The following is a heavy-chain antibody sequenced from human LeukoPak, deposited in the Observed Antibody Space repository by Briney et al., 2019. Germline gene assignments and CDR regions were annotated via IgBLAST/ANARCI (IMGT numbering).Heavy chain of an antibody. CDR1: GFTFSSYA. V-gene: IGHV3-23*01. CDR3: AKGAYCSGGRCYLGDLDY. Sequence: AGGSLRLSCAASGFTFSSYAMNWVRQAPGKGLEWVSVISGSGGSTYYADSVKGRFTISRDNSKNTVHLQMNSLRAEDTAVYYCAKGAYCSGGRCYLGDLDYWGQGTLVTVSS. J-gene: IGHJ4*02. D-gene: IGHD2-15*01. CDR2: ISGSGGST.